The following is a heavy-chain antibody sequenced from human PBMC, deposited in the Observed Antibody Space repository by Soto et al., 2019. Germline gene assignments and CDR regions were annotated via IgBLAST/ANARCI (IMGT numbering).Heavy chain of an antibody. CDR1: GYNFTNYW. Sequence: PGESLKISCKGSGYNFTNYWIAWVRQMPGKGLEYMGIIYPSDSTTRYSPSFQGQVTISADKSISTAYLQWNSLKASDTAMYYCARHGFYGDYSSNYFDPWGQGTLVTVSS. CDR2: IYPSDSTT. J-gene: IGHJ5*02. V-gene: IGHV5-51*01. D-gene: IGHD4-17*01. CDR3: ARHGFYGDYSSNYFDP.